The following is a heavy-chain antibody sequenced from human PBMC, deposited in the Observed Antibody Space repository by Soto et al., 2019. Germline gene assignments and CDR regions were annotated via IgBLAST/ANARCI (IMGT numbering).Heavy chain of an antibody. J-gene: IGHJ5*02. CDR3: AKGGSTKFDP. D-gene: IGHD6-13*01. CDR2: VYYTGNT. Sequence: QVQLQESGPGLVKPSEALSLTCTVSGGSISNNYWSWIRQAPGKTLEWIGYVYYTGNTYYNPSLKXLVXIXEDRSKNQFSLKLTSVSAADTAMYYCAKGGSTKFDPWGQGTLVTVSS. V-gene: IGHV4-59*01. CDR1: GGSISNNY.